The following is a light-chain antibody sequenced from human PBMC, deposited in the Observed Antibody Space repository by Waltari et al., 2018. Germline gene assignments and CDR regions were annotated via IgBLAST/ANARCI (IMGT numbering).Light chain of an antibody. V-gene: IGKV1-39*01. J-gene: IGKJ1*01. CDR3: QQSYTTPRT. CDR1: PSIDIY. Sequence: DIQMTQSPSSLSASVGDRVTITCRASPSIDIYLNWYQQKPWKAPNLLIYAASTLQSGVPSRFSVSGSGTDFTLTISNLQPEDFATYYCQQSYTTPRTFGQGTKVEIK. CDR2: AAS.